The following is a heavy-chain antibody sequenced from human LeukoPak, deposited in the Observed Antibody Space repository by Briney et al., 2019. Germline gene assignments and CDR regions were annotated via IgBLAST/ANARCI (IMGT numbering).Heavy chain of an antibody. CDR2: INPSGGST. Sequence: ASVKVSCKASGYTFTSYYMHWVRQAPGQGLEWMGIINPSGGSTSYAQKFQGRVTMTRDTSTSTVYMELSSLRSEDTAVYYCARDSEIARSGYYYKDFDYWGQGTLVTVSS. CDR3: ARDSEIARSGYYYKDFDY. J-gene: IGHJ4*02. D-gene: IGHD3-22*01. V-gene: IGHV1-46*01. CDR1: GYTFTSYY.